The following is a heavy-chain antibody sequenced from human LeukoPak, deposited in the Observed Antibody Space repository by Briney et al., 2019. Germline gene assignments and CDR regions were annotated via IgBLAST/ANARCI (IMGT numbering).Heavy chain of an antibody. V-gene: IGHV1-8*01. CDR2: MSPNSGNT. Sequence: ASVKVSCKTSGYTFTNYDINWVRQATGQGLEWMGWMSPNSGNTGYAQKFQGRVTMTRDTSISTAYMELSSLRSEDTAVYYCARGFRSSSWFPFVRPGGMDVWGQGTTVTVSS. CDR3: ARGFRSSSWFPFVRPGGMDV. CDR1: GYTFTNYD. J-gene: IGHJ6*02. D-gene: IGHD6-13*01.